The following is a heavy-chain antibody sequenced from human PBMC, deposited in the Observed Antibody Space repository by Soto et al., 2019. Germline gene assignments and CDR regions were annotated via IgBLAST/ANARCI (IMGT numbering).Heavy chain of an antibody. CDR2: INHSGGT. CDR3: ARGALYNDFWSGYPSDY. V-gene: IGHV4-34*01. CDR1: GGSFSGYY. Sequence: LSLTCAVYGGSFSGYYWSWIRQPPGKGLEWIGEINHSGGTNYNPSLKSRVTISVDTSKNQFSLKLSSVTAADTAVYYCARGALYNDFWSGYPSDYWGQGTLVTVSS. J-gene: IGHJ4*02. D-gene: IGHD3-3*01.